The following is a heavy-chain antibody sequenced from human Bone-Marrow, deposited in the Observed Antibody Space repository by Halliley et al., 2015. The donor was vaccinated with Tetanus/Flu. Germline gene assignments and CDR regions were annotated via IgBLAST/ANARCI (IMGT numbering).Heavy chain of an antibody. CDR2: TYDGGSV. CDR1: NGSITSYD. J-gene: IGHJ5*02. V-gene: IGHV4-59*01. D-gene: IGHD3-3*01. Sequence: TLSLTCAVSNGSITSYDWSWIRQPPGKGLEWIASTYDGGSVSYNPSLKSRVTMSLDTSKNQFSLNLNSVTAADTAIYYCATVDEEPYTDLSWFEPWGQGTLVTVSS. CDR3: ATVDEEPYTDLSWFEP.